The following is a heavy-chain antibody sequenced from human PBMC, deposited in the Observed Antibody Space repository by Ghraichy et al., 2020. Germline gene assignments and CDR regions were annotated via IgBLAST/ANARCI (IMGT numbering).Heavy chain of an antibody. Sequence: SETLSLTCAVSGDSISSGGYSWSWIRQPPGKGLEWIGYIYHSGNTYCNPSLKSRVTISVDRSKNQFSLNLSSVTAADPAVYFCARGRNYYDSSGMNWFDPWGQGTLVTVSS. CDR2: IYHSGNT. D-gene: IGHD3-22*01. CDR3: ARGRNYYDSSGMNWFDP. J-gene: IGHJ5*02. V-gene: IGHV4-30-2*01. CDR1: GDSISSGGYS.